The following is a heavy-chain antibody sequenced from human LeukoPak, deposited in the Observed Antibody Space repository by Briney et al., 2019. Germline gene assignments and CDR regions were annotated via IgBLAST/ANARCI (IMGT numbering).Heavy chain of an antibody. CDR2: IIPNRGDT. Sequence: DSVKVSCKASGYTFTGYYMHWVRQAPGQGLEWMGWIIPNRGDTSYAQKFQGRVTMTRDTSVSTAYMELSRLRSDDTAVYYCARMSDVLTGHYPQWFDPWGQGTLVTVST. D-gene: IGHD3-9*01. J-gene: IGHJ5*02. V-gene: IGHV1-2*02. CDR1: GYTFTGYY. CDR3: ARMSDVLTGHYPQWFDP.